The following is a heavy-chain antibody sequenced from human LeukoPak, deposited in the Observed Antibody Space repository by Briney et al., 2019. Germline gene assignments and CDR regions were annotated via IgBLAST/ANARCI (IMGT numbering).Heavy chain of an antibody. J-gene: IGHJ4*02. CDR1: GFTFSSYS. V-gene: IGHV3-21*01. D-gene: IGHD2-2*01. Sequence: PGGSLRLSCAASGFTFSSYSMNWVRQAPGKGLEWVSSISSSSSYIYYADSVKGRFTISRDNAKNSLYLQMNSLRAEDTAVYYCAREPSGTSCLDYWGQGTLVTVSS. CDR2: ISSSSSYI. CDR3: AREPSGTSCLDY.